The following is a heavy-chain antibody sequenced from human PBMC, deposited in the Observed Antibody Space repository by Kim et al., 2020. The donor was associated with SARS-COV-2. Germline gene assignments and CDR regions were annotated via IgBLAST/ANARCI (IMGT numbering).Heavy chain of an antibody. D-gene: IGHD3-3*02. Sequence: GGSLRLSCAASGFTFNNNYMHWVRQAPGKGLEWVAVIYYGGSTYYLDSVDERLSISTDNNNNKIYLQKNSRRGADTAVDYCCGTDRQDAFFGYYGFDVLG. CDR2: IYYGGST. CDR1: GFTFNNNY. V-gene: IGHV3-53*01. J-gene: IGHJ6*01. CDR3: CGTDRQDAFFGYYGFDV.